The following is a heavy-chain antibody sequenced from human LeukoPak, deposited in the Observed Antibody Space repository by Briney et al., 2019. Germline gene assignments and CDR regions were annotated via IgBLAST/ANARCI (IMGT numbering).Heavy chain of an antibody. J-gene: IGHJ4*02. CDR2: IYYSGST. D-gene: IGHD5-18*01. CDR3: ARNLGGYTYAFDY. Sequence: PSETLSLTCTVSGGSISSSSYYWGWIRQPPGKGLEWIGSIYYSGSTYYNPSLKSRVTISLDTSKNQFSLRLSSVTAADTAMYYCARNLGGYTYAFDYWGQGALVTVSS. V-gene: IGHV4-39*07. CDR1: GGSISSSSYY.